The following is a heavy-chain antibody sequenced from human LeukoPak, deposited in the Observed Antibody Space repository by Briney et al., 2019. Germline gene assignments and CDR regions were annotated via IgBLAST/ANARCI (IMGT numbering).Heavy chain of an antibody. D-gene: IGHD3-22*01. CDR1: GYTFASYG. J-gene: IGHJ6*02. CDR3: ARVEDSSGYFTSYYYGMDV. CDR2: ISVYTGNT. V-gene: IGHV1-18*01. Sequence: ASVKVSCKASGYTFASYGISWVRQAPGQGLEWMGWISVYTGNTKYAQILQGRVTMTTDSSTSTAYMELRSLKSDDTAVYYCARVEDSSGYFTSYYYGMDVWGQGTTVTFSS.